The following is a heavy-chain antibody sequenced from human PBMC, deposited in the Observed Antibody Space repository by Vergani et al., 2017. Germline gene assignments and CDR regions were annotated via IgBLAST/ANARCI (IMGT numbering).Heavy chain of an antibody. CDR2: IYHSGST. J-gene: IGHJ3*02. D-gene: IGHD2-2*01. CDR1: GGSISSGGYS. CDR3: ARASPIPYCSSTSCQAFDI. Sequence: QPQLQESGPGLVKPSQTLSLTCAVSGGSISSGGYSWSWIRQPPGKGLEWIGYIYHSGSTYYNPSLKSRVTISVDRSKNQFSLKLSSVTAADTAVYYCARASPIPYCSSTSCQAFDIWGQGTMVTVSS. V-gene: IGHV4-30-2*01.